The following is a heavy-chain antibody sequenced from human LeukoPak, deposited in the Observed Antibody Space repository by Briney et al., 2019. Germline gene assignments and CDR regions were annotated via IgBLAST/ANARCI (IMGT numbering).Heavy chain of an antibody. V-gene: IGHV3-9*03. CDR3: AKDVNYSPSRTFDY. CDR1: GFTFDDYA. Sequence: PGGSLRLSCAASGFTFDDYAMHWVRQAPRKGLEWVSSISWNSGRMDYADSVKGRFTISRDNAKNSLYLQMNSLRVEDMALYYCAKDVNYSPSRTFDYWGQGTLVTASS. J-gene: IGHJ4*02. CDR2: ISWNSGRM. D-gene: IGHD5-24*01.